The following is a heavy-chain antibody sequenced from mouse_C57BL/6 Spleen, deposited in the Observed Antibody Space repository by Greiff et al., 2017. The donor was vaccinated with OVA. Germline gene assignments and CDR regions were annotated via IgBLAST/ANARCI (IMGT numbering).Heavy chain of an antibody. CDR1: GYTFTNYW. V-gene: IGHV1-63*01. CDR2: IYPGGGYT. Sequence: VQRVESGAELVRPGTSVKMSCKASGYTFTNYWIGWAKQRPGHGLEWIGDIYPGGGYTNYNEKFKGKATLTADKSSSTAYMQFSSLTSEDSAIYYCARSYEGFDYWGQGTTLTVSS. D-gene: IGHD2-10*02. CDR3: ARSYEGFDY. J-gene: IGHJ2*01.